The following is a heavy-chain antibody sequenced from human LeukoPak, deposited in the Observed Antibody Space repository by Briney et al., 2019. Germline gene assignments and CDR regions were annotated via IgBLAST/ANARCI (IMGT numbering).Heavy chain of an antibody. D-gene: IGHD3-3*01. V-gene: IGHV1-46*01. Sequence: ASVKVSCKASGYTFTSYYMHWVRQAPGQGLEWMGIINPSGGSTSYAQKFQGRVTMTRDTSTSAVYMELSSLRSEDTAVYYCARGSGVLRFLEWLSGHDAFDIWGQGTMVTASS. CDR3: ARGSGVLRFLEWLSGHDAFDI. CDR1: GYTFTSYY. CDR2: INPSGGST. J-gene: IGHJ3*02.